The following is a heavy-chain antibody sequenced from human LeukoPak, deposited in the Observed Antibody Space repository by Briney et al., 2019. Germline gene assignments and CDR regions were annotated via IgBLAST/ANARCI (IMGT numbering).Heavy chain of an antibody. V-gene: IGHV4-34*01. D-gene: IGHD2-15*01. J-gene: IGHJ4*02. CDR1: GGSFSGYY. Sequence: SETLSLTCAVYGGSFSGYYWSWIRQPPGKGLEWIGEINHSGSTNYNPSLKSRVTISVDTSKNQFSLKLSSVTAADTAAYYCARGVYCSGGSCYGTALSYFDYWGQGTLVTVSS. CDR2: INHSGST. CDR3: ARGVYCSGGSCYGTALSYFDY.